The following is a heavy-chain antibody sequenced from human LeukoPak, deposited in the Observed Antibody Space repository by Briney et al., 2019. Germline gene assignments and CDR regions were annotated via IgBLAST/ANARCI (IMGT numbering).Heavy chain of an antibody. D-gene: IGHD2-8*01. CDR1: GYTFTSYY. V-gene: IGHV1-46*01. CDR2: INPSGGST. J-gene: IGHJ4*02. CDR3: ARTRYAGRPFDY. Sequence: ASVKVSCKASGYTFTSYYMHWVRQAPGQGLEWMGIINPSGGSTSYAQKFQGRVTMTRDMSTSTVYMELSSLRSEDTAVYYCARTRYAGRPFDYWGQGTLVTVSS.